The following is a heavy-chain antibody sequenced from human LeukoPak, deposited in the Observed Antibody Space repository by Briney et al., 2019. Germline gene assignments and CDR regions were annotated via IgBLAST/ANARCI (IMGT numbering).Heavy chain of an antibody. CDR1: GFTFSSYA. V-gene: IGHV3-30-3*01. D-gene: IGHD1-26*01. Sequence: PGRSLRLSCAASGFTFSSYALHWVRQAPGKGLEWVALISYDGGNKYYADSVKGRFTISKDNSKNTLYLQMNSLRAEDTAVYYCANGVSGSYEGVYWGQGTLVTVSS. CDR2: ISYDGGNK. CDR3: ANGVSGSYEGVY. J-gene: IGHJ4*02.